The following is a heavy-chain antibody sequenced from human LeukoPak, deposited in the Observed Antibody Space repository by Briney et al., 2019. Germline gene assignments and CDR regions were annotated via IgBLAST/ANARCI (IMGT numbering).Heavy chain of an antibody. CDR3: ARDLRVLDYSDSRGSDDAFDI. V-gene: IGHV1-69*04. J-gene: IGHJ3*02. Sequence: SVKVSCKACGGSFSNYAIVGVRQAPGQGLQWMGRIIPILGITNYARKLQGRVTVTADKSTSTAYTELSSLRSEDTAVYYCARDLRVLDYSDSRGSDDAFDIWDQGTMVTVSS. CDR2: IIPILGIT. CDR1: GGSFSNYA. D-gene: IGHD3-10*01.